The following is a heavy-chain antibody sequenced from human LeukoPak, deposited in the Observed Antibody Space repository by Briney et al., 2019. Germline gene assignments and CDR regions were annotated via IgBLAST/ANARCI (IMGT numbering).Heavy chain of an antibody. D-gene: IGHD4-17*01. CDR1: GFTFGSYW. Sequence: GGSLRLSCAASGFTFGSYWMTWVRQAPGKGLEWVANIKEDESEKYYVDSVRGRFTISRDNAKNSLYLQMNSLRAEDTAIYYCARDFTTVTTAYFHHWGQGTLVTVSS. CDR3: ARDFTTVTTAYFHH. J-gene: IGHJ1*01. V-gene: IGHV3-7*01. CDR2: IKEDESEK.